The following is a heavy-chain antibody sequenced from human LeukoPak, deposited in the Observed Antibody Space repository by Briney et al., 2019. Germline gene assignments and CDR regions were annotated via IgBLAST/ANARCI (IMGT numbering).Heavy chain of an antibody. Sequence: NPSETLSLTCTVSGGSISSYYWSWTRQPPGKGREWIGYIYYSGSTDYNPSLKSRVTISVDTSKNQFSLKLSSVTAADTAVYYCARAGSMFGVVVFDYWGQGTLVTVSS. J-gene: IGHJ4*02. CDR2: IYYSGST. CDR3: ARAGSMFGVVVFDY. V-gene: IGHV4-59*01. D-gene: IGHD3-3*01. CDR1: GGSISSYY.